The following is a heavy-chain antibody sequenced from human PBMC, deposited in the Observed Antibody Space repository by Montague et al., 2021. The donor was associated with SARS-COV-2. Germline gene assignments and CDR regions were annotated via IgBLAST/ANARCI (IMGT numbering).Heavy chain of an antibody. CDR2: IYYSGST. CDR3: ARGSGWMGNAFDI. D-gene: IGHD6-19*01. J-gene: IGHJ3*02. V-gene: IGHV4-59*01. CDR1: GGSISSYY. Sequence: SETLSLTCTVSGGSISSYYWSWIRQPPGKGLEWIGYIYYSGSTXXXPSXKGRVTTSVDTSKNQFSLKLSSVTAADTAVYYCARGSGWMGNAFDIWGQGTMVTVSS.